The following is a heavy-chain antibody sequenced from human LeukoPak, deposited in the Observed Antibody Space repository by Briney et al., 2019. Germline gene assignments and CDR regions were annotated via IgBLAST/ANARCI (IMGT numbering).Heavy chain of an antibody. J-gene: IGHJ4*02. D-gene: IGHD5-24*01. Sequence: GGSLRLSCAASGFTFRDYAISWVRQAPGKGLEWVSGIGSDDRTHYAETVKGRFAISRDNAKNSLYLQMNSLRAEDTAVYYCARADLAPISLFDYWGQGTLVTVSS. CDR1: GFTFRDYA. CDR2: IGSDDRT. CDR3: ARADLAPISLFDY. V-gene: IGHV3-23*01.